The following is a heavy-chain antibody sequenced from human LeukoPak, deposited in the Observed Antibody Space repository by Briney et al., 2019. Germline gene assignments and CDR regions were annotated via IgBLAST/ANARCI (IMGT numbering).Heavy chain of an antibody. CDR3: ARDTPGPWFGEFHPLDY. Sequence: GASVKVSCKASGYTFTSYGISWVRQAPGQGLEWMGWISAYNGNTNYAQKLQGRVTMTTDTSTSTAYMELRSLRSDDTAVYYCARDTPGPWFGEFHPLDYWGQGTLVTVSS. D-gene: IGHD3-10*01. V-gene: IGHV1-18*01. CDR1: GYTFTSYG. CDR2: ISAYNGNT. J-gene: IGHJ4*02.